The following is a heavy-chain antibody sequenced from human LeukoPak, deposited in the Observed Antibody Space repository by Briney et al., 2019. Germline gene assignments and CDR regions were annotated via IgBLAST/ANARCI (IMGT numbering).Heavy chain of an antibody. V-gene: IGHV4-59*01. CDR3: ARDVGGYSYYPYYYGMDV. CDR1: GGSISSYY. J-gene: IGHJ6*02. CDR2: IYYSGST. Sequence: SETLSLTCTVSGGSISSYYWSWIQQPPGKGLEWIGYIYYSGSTNYNPSLKSRVTISVDTSKNQFSLKLSSVTAADTAVYYCARDVGGYSYYPYYYGMDVWGQGTTVTVSS. D-gene: IGHD5-18*01.